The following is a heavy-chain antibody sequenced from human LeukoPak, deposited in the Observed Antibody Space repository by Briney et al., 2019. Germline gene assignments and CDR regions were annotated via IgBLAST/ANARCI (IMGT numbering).Heavy chain of an antibody. CDR3: ARHQDCSSPSCYAVRN. CDR1: GGSISSSTYY. J-gene: IGHJ4*02. V-gene: IGHV4-39*01. D-gene: IGHD2-2*01. CDR2: IYYSGST. Sequence: SETLSLTCTVSGGSISSSTYYWGWIRHPPGKGLEWIGSIYYSGSTYYNPSLKSRVTISVDTSKNQFSLKLSSVTAADTAVYYCARHQDCSSPSCYAVRNWGQGTLVTVSS.